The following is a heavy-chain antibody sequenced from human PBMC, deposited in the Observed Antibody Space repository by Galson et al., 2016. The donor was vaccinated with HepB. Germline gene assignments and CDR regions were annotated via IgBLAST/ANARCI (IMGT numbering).Heavy chain of an antibody. CDR1: GYRFTDYW. J-gene: IGHJ4*02. Sequence: QSGAEVKKPGESLKISCQGSGYRFTDYWIGWVRQMPGKGLEWMGRNYPGDSDTRYRPSFQGQVTISADTSISTAYLQGSSLKASDTAMYYCAGLDDSGTYSDYWGQGTLVTVSS. V-gene: IGHV5-51*01. CDR2: NYPGDSDT. CDR3: AGLDDSGTYSDY. D-gene: IGHD3-10*01.